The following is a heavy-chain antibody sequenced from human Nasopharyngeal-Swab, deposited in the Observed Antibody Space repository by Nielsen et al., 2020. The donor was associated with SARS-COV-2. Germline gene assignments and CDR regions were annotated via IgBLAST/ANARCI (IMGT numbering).Heavy chain of an antibody. Sequence: SLKFSYQCSEYSFSNNWITWLRPMPERVLEWGGMIDPVDSSTNYGPSFQGVVTISVDNFISTYYLHWSSLKASDTAMYYCARHGNYFTSGGYLDSFDIWGQGTMVTVSS. J-gene: IGHJ3*02. CDR3: ARHGNYFTSGGYLDSFDI. CDR1: EYSFSNNW. CDR2: IDPVDSST. D-gene: IGHD3-22*01. V-gene: IGHV5-10-1*01.